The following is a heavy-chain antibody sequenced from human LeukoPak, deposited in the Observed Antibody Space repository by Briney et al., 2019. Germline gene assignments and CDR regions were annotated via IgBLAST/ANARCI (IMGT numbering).Heavy chain of an antibody. CDR1: RHSISDAH. J-gene: IGHJ3*02. CDR2: IYYSGST. CDR3: ARDRQATTAYDAFDI. D-gene: IGHD4-17*01. V-gene: IGHV4-59*01. Sequence: PSETLSLTCSVHRHSISDAHWGWIRQPPGKGLEWIGYIYYSGSTKYNSSLKSRVTISVATSKNHFSLKLSSVTAADTAVYYCARDRQATTAYDAFDIWGRGTMVTVSS.